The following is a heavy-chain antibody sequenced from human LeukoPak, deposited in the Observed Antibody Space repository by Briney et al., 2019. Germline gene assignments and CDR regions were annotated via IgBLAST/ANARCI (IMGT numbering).Heavy chain of an antibody. D-gene: IGHD3-16*01. CDR3: SKSTRAVMAMMDV. J-gene: IGHJ6*04. CDR2: IKQDGSEK. V-gene: IGHV3-7*01. Sequence: GGSLRLSCAASGFTFSSYWMSWVRQAPGKGLEWVANIKQDGSEKYYVDSVKGRFTISRDNAKNSLYLQMNSLRVEDTAAYFCSKSTRAVMAMMDVWGKGTTVTVSS. CDR1: GFTFSSYW.